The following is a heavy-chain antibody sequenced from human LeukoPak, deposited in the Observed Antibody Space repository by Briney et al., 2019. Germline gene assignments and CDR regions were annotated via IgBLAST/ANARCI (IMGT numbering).Heavy chain of an antibody. CDR2: INHSGST. Sequence: PSETLSLTCAVYGGSFSGYYWSWLRQPPGKGLEWIGEINHSGSTNYNPSLTSRVTISLDTSKNQFSLKLSSVTAADTAVYYCARRGGYCSSTSCLRPRYNWFDPWGQGTLVTVSS. D-gene: IGHD2-2*01. CDR3: ARRGGYCSSTSCLRPRYNWFDP. J-gene: IGHJ5*02. V-gene: IGHV4-34*01. CDR1: GGSFSGYY.